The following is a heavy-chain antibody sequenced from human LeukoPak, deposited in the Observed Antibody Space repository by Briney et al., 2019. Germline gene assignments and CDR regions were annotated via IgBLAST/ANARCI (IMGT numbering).Heavy chain of an antibody. CDR3: ARFSSGWYGWFDP. CDR1: GGSFSGYY. Sequence: SETLSLTCAVYGGSFSGYYWSWIRQPPGKGLEWIGEINHSGSTNYNPSLKSRVTISVDTSKNQFSLKLSSVTAADTAEYYCARFSSGWYGWFDPWGQGTLVTVSS. V-gene: IGHV4-34*01. CDR2: INHSGST. J-gene: IGHJ5*02. D-gene: IGHD6-19*01.